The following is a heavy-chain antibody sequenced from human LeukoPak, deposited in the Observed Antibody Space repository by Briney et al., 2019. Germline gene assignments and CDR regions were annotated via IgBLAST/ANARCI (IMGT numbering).Heavy chain of an antibody. J-gene: IGHJ4*02. CDR2: ISGSGGST. V-gene: IGHV3-23*01. Sequence: GGSLRLSCAASGFTFSNYDMSWVRQAPGKGLEWVSIISGSGGSTYVADSVKGRFTFSRDNSKNTLYLQMNSLRAEDTAVYYCAKDSGYYGSGSSGDYWGQGTLVTVSS. CDR3: AKDSGYYGSGSSGDY. D-gene: IGHD3-10*01. CDR1: GFTFSNYD.